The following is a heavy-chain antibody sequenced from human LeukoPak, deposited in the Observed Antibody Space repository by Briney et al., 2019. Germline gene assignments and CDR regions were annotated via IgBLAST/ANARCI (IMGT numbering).Heavy chain of an antibody. CDR1: GFTFSSYS. J-gene: IGHJ4*02. D-gene: IGHD4-17*01. Sequence: GGSLRLSCAASGFTFSSYSMNWVRQAPGKGLEWVSYISSSSSTIYYADSVKGRFTISRDNAKNSLYLQMNSLRAEDTAVYYCVRDPSYGDYATSFDYWGQGTLVTVSS. CDR2: ISSSSSTI. CDR3: VRDPSYGDYATSFDY. V-gene: IGHV3-48*01.